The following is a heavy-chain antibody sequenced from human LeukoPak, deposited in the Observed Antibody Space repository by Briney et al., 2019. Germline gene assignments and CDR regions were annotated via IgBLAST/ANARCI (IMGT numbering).Heavy chain of an antibody. CDR2: ISSSSSYI. CDR3: AKGVRFAARGSNFDY. CDR1: GFTFSSYS. V-gene: IGHV3-21*01. J-gene: IGHJ4*02. D-gene: IGHD3-3*01. Sequence: GGSLRLSCAASGFTFSSYSMNWVRQAPGKGLEWVSSISSSSSYIYYADSVKGRFTISRDNAKNSLYLQMNSLRAEDTAVYYCAKGVRFAARGSNFDYWGQGTLVTVSS.